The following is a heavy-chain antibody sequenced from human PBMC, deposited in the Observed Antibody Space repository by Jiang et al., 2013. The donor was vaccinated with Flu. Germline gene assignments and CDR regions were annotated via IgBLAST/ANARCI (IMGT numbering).Heavy chain of an antibody. Sequence: TLTLTCTFSGFSLSTSGMCVSWIRQPPGKALEWLARIDWDDDKYYSTSLKTRLTISKDTSKNQVVLTMTNMDPVDTATYYCARTDTAMVTTGRDYFDYWGQGTLVTVSS. CDR3: ARTDTAMVTTGRDYFDY. J-gene: IGHJ4*02. D-gene: IGHD5-18*01. V-gene: IGHV2-70*11. CDR1: GFSLSTSGMC. CDR2: IDWDDDK.